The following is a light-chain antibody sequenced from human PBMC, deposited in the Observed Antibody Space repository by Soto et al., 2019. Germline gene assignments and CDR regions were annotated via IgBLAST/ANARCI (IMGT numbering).Light chain of an antibody. J-gene: IGKJ1*01. Sequence: TVMTQSPAILSASPGERVTLSCRASESVNTNLAWDQQKPGQGPRLLVYGASTRATGIPARFSGSGSGTEFALTISSLQSEDFAVYHCQQYNNWPPAFGQGTKVEMK. CDR2: GAS. CDR1: ESVNTN. CDR3: QQYNNWPPA. V-gene: IGKV3-15*01.